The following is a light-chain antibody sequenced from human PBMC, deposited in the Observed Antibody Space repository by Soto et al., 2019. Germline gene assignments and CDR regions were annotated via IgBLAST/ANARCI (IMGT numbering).Light chain of an antibody. CDR3: QQYYSPWT. V-gene: IGKV4-1*01. Sequence: DIVMTQSPDSLAVSLGERDTINCKSSQSVLYSSNNKNYLAWYQQKPGQPPKLLIYWASTRESGVPDRFSGSGSGTDFTLTISSLQAEDVAVYYCQQYYSPWTFGQGTKVELK. CDR1: QSVLYSSNNKNY. CDR2: WAS. J-gene: IGKJ1*01.